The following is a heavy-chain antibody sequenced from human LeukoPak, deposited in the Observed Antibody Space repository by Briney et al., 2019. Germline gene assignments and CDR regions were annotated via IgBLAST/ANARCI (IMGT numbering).Heavy chain of an antibody. Sequence: PGTSLRLSCVASGFTFSTYAIHWVRQAPGKGLEWVAVVSKDGNTKYYADSVKGRFTISRDNSKNTVYLQMNSLRTEDTSVYYCARGIQPPKYYGSESDTFDIWGQGTMVTVSS. CDR1: GFTFSTYA. D-gene: IGHD3-10*01. CDR3: ARGIQPPKYYGSESDTFDI. CDR2: VSKDGNTK. J-gene: IGHJ3*02. V-gene: IGHV3-30*04.